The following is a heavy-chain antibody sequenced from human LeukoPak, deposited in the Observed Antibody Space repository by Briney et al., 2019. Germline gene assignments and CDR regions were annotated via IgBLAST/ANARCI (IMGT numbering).Heavy chain of an antibody. D-gene: IGHD5-18*01. CDR1: GYSISSGYY. CDR2: IYHSGST. J-gene: IGHJ6*03. CDR3: ARGLRGRGYSYGHYYYYMDV. V-gene: IGHV4-38-2*01. Sequence: SETLSLTCAVSGYSISSGYYWGWIRQPLGKGLQWIGSIYHSGSTYYNPSLKSRVTISVDTSKNQFSLKLSSVTAADTAVYYCARGLRGRGYSYGHYYYYMDVWGKGTTVTVSS.